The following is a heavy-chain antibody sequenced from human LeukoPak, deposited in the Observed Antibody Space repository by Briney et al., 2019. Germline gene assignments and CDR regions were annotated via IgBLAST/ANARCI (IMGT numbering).Heavy chain of an antibody. CDR3: ARGVRDTLSHYYGMDV. J-gene: IGHJ6*02. Sequence: PGGSLRLSCAASGFTFSSYWMHWVRQAPGKGLVWVSRIKSDGSNIVYADSVKGRFTISRDNAKNTLFLQMNSLRAEDTAVYYCARGVRDTLSHYYGMDVWGQGTTVTVSS. D-gene: IGHD2/OR15-2a*01. CDR2: IKSDGSNI. CDR1: GFTFSSYW. V-gene: IGHV3-74*01.